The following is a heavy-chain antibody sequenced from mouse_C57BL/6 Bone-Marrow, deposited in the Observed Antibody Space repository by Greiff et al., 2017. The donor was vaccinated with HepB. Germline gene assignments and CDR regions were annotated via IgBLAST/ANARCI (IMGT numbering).Heavy chain of an antibody. J-gene: IGHJ2*01. D-gene: IGHD2-4*01. V-gene: IGHV8-12*01. CDR1: GFSLSTSGMG. Sequence: QVTLKVSGPGILQSSQTLSLTCSFSGFSLSTSGMGVSWIRQPSGKGLEWLAHLYWDDDKRNNPYLKSRLTITKDTSRNQIFLKITSVDTADAATYYCARREEDYDVLDYWGQGTTLTVSS. CDR2: LYWDDDK. CDR3: ARREEDYDVLDY.